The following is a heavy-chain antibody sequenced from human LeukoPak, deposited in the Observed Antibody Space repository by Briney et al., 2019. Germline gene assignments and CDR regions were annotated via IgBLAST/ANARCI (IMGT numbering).Heavy chain of an antibody. D-gene: IGHD3-16*02. CDR3: ARVYYDYVWGSYRPYYFDY. Sequence: SETLSLTCTVSGGSISSYYLSWIRQPPGKGLEWIGYIYYSGSTNYNPSLKSRVTISVDTYKNQYSLKLSSVPAADTAVYYCARVYYDYVWGSYRPYYFDYWGQGTLVTVSS. V-gene: IGHV4-59*01. CDR2: IYYSGST. J-gene: IGHJ4*02. CDR1: GGSISSYY.